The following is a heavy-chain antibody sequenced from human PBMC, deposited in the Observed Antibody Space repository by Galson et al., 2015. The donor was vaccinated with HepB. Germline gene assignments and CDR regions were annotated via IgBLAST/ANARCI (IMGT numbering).Heavy chain of an antibody. J-gene: IGHJ5*02. D-gene: IGHD2-2*01. CDR1: GYTFTSYG. CDR3: ARRLSSTNDYAWFDP. V-gene: IGHV1-18*04. CDR2: ISAYNGNT. Sequence: QSGAEVKKPGESLRISCKASGYTFTSYGISWVRQAPGQGLEWMGWISAYNGNTNYAQKLQGRVTMTTDTSTSTAYMELRSLRSDDTAVYYCARRLSSTNDYAWFDPWGQGTLVTVSS.